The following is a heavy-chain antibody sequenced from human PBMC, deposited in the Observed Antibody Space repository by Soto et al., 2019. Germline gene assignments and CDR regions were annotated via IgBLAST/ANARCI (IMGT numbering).Heavy chain of an antibody. CDR3: ARWHGGTQWDYYYYSMDV. Sequence: GESLKISCKGSGYGFTSYWISWVRQMPGKGLEWMGRIDPSDSDTRYSPSFQGQVTISADKSISTAYLQWSSLKASDTAMYYCARWHGGTQWDYYYYSMDVWGQGTTVTVS. J-gene: IGHJ6*02. D-gene: IGHD1-26*01. V-gene: IGHV5-10-1*04. CDR2: IDPSDSDT. CDR1: GYGFTSYW.